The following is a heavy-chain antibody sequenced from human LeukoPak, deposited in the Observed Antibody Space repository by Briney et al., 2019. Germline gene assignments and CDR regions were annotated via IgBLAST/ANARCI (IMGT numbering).Heavy chain of an antibody. V-gene: IGHV3-48*03. Sequence: GGSLRLSCVASGFTFSGFEMNWVRQAPGKGLEWVSYISSSYRTIYYADSVKGRFTVSRDNTKNSIYLQMNSLRAEDTAVYYCAKDRYSGLNTIDYWGQGTLVTVSS. CDR3: AKDRYSGLNTIDY. CDR2: ISSSYRTI. D-gene: IGHD6-13*01. J-gene: IGHJ4*02. CDR1: GFTFSGFE.